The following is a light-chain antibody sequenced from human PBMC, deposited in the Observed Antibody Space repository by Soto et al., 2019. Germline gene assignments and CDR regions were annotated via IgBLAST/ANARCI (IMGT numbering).Light chain of an antibody. CDR3: QQYNLGYT. CDR1: QSISSW. J-gene: IGKJ2*01. Sequence: DIQMTQSPSTLSASVGDRVTITCRASQSISSWLAWYQQKPGKAPKLLIYDASSLESGITSRFSGRGSGTEFTRTISSLHPDDFATYYCQQYNLGYTFGQGTKLEIK. V-gene: IGKV1-5*01. CDR2: DAS.